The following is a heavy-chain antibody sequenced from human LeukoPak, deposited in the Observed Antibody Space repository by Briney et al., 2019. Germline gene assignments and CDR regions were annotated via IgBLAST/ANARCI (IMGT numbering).Heavy chain of an antibody. D-gene: IGHD2-2*01. J-gene: IGHJ1*01. CDR2: ISYDGSNK. Sequence: PGGSLRLSCAASGFTFSSYGMHWVRQAPGKGLEWVAVISYDGSNKYYADSVKGRFTISRDNSKNSLYLQMNSLRAEDTAVYYCARVSGDIVVVGYFQHWGQGTLVTVSS. CDR1: GFTFSSYG. CDR3: ARVSGDIVVVGYFQH. V-gene: IGHV3-30*03.